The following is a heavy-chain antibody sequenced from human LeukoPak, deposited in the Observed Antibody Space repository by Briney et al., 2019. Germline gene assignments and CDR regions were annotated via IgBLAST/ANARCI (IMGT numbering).Heavy chain of an antibody. D-gene: IGHD3-22*01. CDR1: GFTFSSYG. Sequence: GGSLRLSCAASGFTFSSYGMHWVRQAPGKGLEWVAVIWYDGSNKYYADSVKGRFTISRDNSKNTLYLQMNSLRAEDTAVYYCARDSSGFNPNYFDYWGQGTLVTLST. J-gene: IGHJ4*02. CDR2: IWYDGSNK. V-gene: IGHV3-33*01. CDR3: ARDSSGFNPNYFDY.